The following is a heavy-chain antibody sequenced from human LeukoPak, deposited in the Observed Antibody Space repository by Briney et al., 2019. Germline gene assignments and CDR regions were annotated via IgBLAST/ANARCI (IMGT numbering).Heavy chain of an antibody. J-gene: IGHJ6*02. CDR2: IYSGGST. CDR3: ARDGFLEWFPYYYYGMDV. CDR1: GFTVSSNY. Sequence: GGSLRLSCAAYGFTVSSNYMSWVRQAPGKGLEWVSVIYSGGSTYYADSVKGRFTISRDNSKNTLYLQMNSLRAEDTAVYYCARDGFLEWFPYYYYGMDVWGQGTTVTVSS. D-gene: IGHD3-3*01. V-gene: IGHV3-53*01.